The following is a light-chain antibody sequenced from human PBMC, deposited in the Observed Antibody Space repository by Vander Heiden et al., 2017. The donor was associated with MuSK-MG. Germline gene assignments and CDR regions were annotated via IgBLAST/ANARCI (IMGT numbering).Light chain of an antibody. CDR1: QSISSY. Sequence: DIQMTQSPSSLSASVGDRVTITCRASQSISSYLNWYQQKPGKAPKLLIYAASSFQSGVPSTFSGPGPATDFTLTISMLHPAALATYYSQQSDSTLLTFGGGTKVEIK. CDR2: AAS. V-gene: IGKV1-39*01. CDR3: QQSDSTLLT. J-gene: IGKJ4*01.